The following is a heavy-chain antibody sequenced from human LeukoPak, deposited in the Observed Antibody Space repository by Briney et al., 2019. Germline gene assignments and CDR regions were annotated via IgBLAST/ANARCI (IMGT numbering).Heavy chain of an antibody. CDR2: IIPIFGTA. J-gene: IGHJ5*02. CDR1: GGTFSSYV. CDR3: ARGRLGRWLPSIPGLGFDP. V-gene: IGHV1-69*06. D-gene: IGHD5-24*01. Sequence: SVKVSCKASGGTFSSYVISWVRQAPGQGLEWMGGIIPIFGTANYAQKFQGRVTITADKSTSTAYMELSSLRSEDTAVYYCARGRLGRWLPSIPGLGFDPWGQGTLVTVSS.